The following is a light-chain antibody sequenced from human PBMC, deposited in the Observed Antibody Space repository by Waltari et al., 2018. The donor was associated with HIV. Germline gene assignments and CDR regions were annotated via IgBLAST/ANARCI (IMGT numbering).Light chain of an antibody. V-gene: IGLV2-14*03. J-gene: IGLJ2*01. Sequence: QSALTQPASMSGSPGQSITISSTGPPPHLIGYNFFSWYQQHPGEAPKLIIYADSSRPPGVSSRFSGSKSGNTASLFISGLQAEDEAHYYCSSYTTTTSVTFGEGT. CDR2: ADS. CDR3: SSYTTTTSVT. CDR1: PPHLIGYNF.